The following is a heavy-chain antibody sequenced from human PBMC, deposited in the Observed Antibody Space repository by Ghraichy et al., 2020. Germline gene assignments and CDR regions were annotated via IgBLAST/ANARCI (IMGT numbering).Heavy chain of an antibody. CDR1: GDSVSTNSAA. CDR3: ARDRGYYSSEGFNMVRGGRVPRLVYPSSAMDV. J-gene: IGHJ6*02. V-gene: IGHV6-1*01. CDR2: TYYKSKWYT. D-gene: IGHD3-10*01. Sequence: LRLSCSISGDSVSTNSAAWNWIRQSPSRGLEWLGRTYYKSKWYTDYAVSVKSRLTINPDTSKNQFSLQLTSVTPEDTAVYYCARDRGYYSSEGFNMVRGGRVPRLVYPSSAMDVWGQGTTVTVSS.